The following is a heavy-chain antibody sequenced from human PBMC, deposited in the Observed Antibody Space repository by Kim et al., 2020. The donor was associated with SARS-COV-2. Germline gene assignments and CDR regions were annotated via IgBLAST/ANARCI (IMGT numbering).Heavy chain of an antibody. CDR1: GYTFTSYD. V-gene: IGHV1-8*01. J-gene: IGHJ5*02. D-gene: IGHD2-15*01. CDR3: ARVFSVAYCSGGSCPSGWFDP. Sequence: ASVKVSCKASGYTFTSYDINWVRQATGQGLEWMGWMNPNSGNTGYAQKFQGRVTMTRNTSISTAYMELSSLRSEDTAVYYCARVFSVAYCSGGSCPSGWFDPWGQGTLVTVSS. CDR2: MNPNSGNT.